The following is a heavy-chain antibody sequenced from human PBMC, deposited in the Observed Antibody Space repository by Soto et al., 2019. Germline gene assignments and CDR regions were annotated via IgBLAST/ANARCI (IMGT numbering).Heavy chain of an antibody. Sequence: SVKVSCKASGGTFSSYAISWVRQAPGQGLEWMGGIIPIFGTANYAQKFQGRVTITADESTSTAYMELSSLRSEDTAVYYCARGGIAVAGDDYWGQGTLVTVSS. D-gene: IGHD6-19*01. CDR3: ARGGIAVAGDDY. J-gene: IGHJ4*02. CDR1: GGTFSSYA. V-gene: IGHV1-69*13. CDR2: IIPIFGTA.